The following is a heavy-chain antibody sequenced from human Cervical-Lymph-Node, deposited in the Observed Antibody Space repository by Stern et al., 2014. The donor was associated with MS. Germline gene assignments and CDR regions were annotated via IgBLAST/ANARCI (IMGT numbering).Heavy chain of an antibody. CDR3: AREDYTQDFDY. CDR2: ISGESGDI. J-gene: IGHJ4*02. V-gene: IGHV3-21*04. CDR1: GFTFKEYS. D-gene: IGHD4-11*01. Sequence: EMQLVESGGGLVKPGGSLRLSCAASGFTFKEYSMNWVRQAPGKGLEWVSSISGESGDIHYAASVKGRFTISRDNLKNSLYLQMNSLRAEDTAFYYCAREDYTQDFDYWGRGTLVTVSS.